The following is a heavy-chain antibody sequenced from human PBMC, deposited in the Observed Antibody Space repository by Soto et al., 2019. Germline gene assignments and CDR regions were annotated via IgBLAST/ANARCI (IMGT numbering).Heavy chain of an antibody. CDR2: IYWDDDK. V-gene: IGHV2-5*02. D-gene: IGHD6-19*01. CDR3: AHRSEQSFLGSDLIIFDY. J-gene: IGHJ4*02. Sequence: SGPTLVKPTQTLTLTCTFSGFSLSTSGVGVGWIRQPPGKALEWLALIYWDDDKRYSPCLKSRLTITKDTSKNQVVLTMTNMDPVDTATYYCAHRSEQSFLGSDLIIFDYWGQGTLVTVSS. CDR1: GFSLSTSGVG.